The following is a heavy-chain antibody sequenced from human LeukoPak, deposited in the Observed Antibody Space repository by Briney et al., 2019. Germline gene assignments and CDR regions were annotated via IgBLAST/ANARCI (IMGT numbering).Heavy chain of an antibody. D-gene: IGHD3-10*01. CDR3: ARTYATYYYGSA. Sequence: GGSLRLSCAASGFTFSIYTMKWVRQAPGKGLEWVSSISSSGSYTYYADSVKGRFTISRDNAKNSLYLQMNSLRAEDAAVYYCARTYATYYYGSAWGQGTLVTVSS. V-gene: IGHV3-21*06. CDR1: GFTFSIYT. CDR2: ISSSGSYT. J-gene: IGHJ5*02.